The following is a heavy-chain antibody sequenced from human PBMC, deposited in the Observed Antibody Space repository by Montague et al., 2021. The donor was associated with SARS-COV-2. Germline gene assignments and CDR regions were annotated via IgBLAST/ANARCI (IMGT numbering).Heavy chain of an antibody. D-gene: IGHD6-19*01. CDR2: IYYSGST. Sequence: SETLSLTCTVSGGSVSSGSYYWSWIRQPPGKGLEWIGYIYYSGSTNYNPSLKSRVTISVDTSKNQVSLKLNSVTAADTAVYCCARVRQWLVPFDYWGQGTLVAVSS. J-gene: IGHJ4*02. CDR1: GGSVSSGSYY. CDR3: ARVRQWLVPFDY. V-gene: IGHV4-61*01.